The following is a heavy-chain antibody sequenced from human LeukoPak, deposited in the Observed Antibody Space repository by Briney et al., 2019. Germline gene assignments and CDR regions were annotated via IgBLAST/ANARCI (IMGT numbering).Heavy chain of an antibody. CDR3: ARGPRGAMDV. Sequence: SVKVSCKTSGSSFSSFSLSWVRQAPGQGLEWMGRITPILGTSKYAQKFQGRVTITADKSTTTAFMELSSLTTEDTAVYYRARGPRGAMDVWGQGTTVIVS. D-gene: IGHD3-10*01. CDR2: ITPILGTS. J-gene: IGHJ6*02. CDR1: GSSFSSFS. V-gene: IGHV1-69*08.